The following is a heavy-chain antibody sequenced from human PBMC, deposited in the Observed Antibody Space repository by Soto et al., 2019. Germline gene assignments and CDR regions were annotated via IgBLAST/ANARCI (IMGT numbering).Heavy chain of an antibody. CDR2: IYYSGST. V-gene: IGHV4-34*01. Sequence: TSETLSLTCAVYGGSFSGYYWSWIRQPPGKGLEWIGSIYYSGSTYYNPSLKSRVTISVDTSKNQFSLKLSSVTAADTAVYYCARQGIAAAGYGMDVWGQGTTVTVSS. D-gene: IGHD6-13*01. CDR3: ARQGIAAAGYGMDV. CDR1: GGSFSGYY. J-gene: IGHJ6*02.